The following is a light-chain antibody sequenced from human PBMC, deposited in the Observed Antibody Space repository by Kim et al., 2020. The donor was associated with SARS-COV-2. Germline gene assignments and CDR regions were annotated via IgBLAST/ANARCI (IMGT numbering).Light chain of an antibody. CDR3: QQRNDWRRIT. CDR1: QSIQNY. CDR2: ESS. V-gene: IGKV3-11*01. Sequence: EIVLTQSPAPLSLSPGERATLSYRASQSIQNYLAWYQQRPGQAPRLLVYESSHRATGIPARFSGSGSGTDFTLTISSLEPEDFALYYCQQRNDWRRITFGQGTRLEIK. J-gene: IGKJ5*01.